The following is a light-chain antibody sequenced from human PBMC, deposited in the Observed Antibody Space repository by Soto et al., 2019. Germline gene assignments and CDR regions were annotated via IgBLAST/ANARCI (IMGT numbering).Light chain of an antibody. Sequence: IVVTQSPATLSVSPGERVTLSCRASQSVGSNLAWYQQRPGQAPRLLIYDASTRATGIPDRFSDSGSGTEFTLTISSLQSEDFAVYYCQQFNIWPHMLSFGGGTKLEMK. J-gene: IGKJ4*01. CDR2: DAS. CDR3: QQFNIWPHMLS. CDR1: QSVGSN. V-gene: IGKV3-15*01.